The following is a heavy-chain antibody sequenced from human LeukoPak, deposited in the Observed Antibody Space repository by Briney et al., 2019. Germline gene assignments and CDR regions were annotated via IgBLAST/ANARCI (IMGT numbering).Heavy chain of an antibody. CDR2: IYHSGST. Sequence: SETLSLTCAVSGYSISSGYYWGWIRQPPGEGLEWIGNIYHSGSTYYNPSLKSRVTISVDTSKNQFSLKLTSATAADTAVYYCARLNTDTAMVTHYWGQGTLVTVSS. CDR3: ARLNTDTAMVTHY. D-gene: IGHD5-18*01. CDR1: GYSISSGYY. V-gene: IGHV4-38-2*01. J-gene: IGHJ4*02.